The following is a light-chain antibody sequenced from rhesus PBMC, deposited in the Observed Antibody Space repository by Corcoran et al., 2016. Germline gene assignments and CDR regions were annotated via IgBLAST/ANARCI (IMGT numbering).Light chain of an antibody. CDR2: EVT. J-gene: IGLJ1*01. V-gene: IGLV2-13*02. CDR1: NNDIGYYDR. CDR3: TSYASSRSFI. Sequence: QAALTQSPSVSGSPVQSVTISCTGTNNDIGYYDRVSWYQQHPGKVPKVMIYEVTERPSGVSDRFSGSKSGNTASLTISGLQSEDEADYYCTSYASSRSFIFGTGTRLTVL.